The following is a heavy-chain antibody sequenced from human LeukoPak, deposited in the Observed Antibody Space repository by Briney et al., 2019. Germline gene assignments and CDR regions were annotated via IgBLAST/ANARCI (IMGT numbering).Heavy chain of an antibody. Sequence: ASVKVSCKVSGYTPTELSMHWVRQAPGKGLEWMGGFDPEDGETIYAQKFQGRVTMTEDTSTDTAYMELSSLRSEDTAVYYCATVSLLREYYYGMDVWGKGNTVTVSS. CDR1: GYTPTELS. J-gene: IGHJ6*04. V-gene: IGHV1-24*01. CDR3: ATVSLLREYYYGMDV. D-gene: IGHD2-15*01. CDR2: FDPEDGET.